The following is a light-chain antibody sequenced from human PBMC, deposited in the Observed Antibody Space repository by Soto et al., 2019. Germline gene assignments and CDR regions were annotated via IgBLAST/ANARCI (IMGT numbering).Light chain of an antibody. V-gene: IGLV2-11*01. CDR3: CSYAGGQLI. J-gene: IGLJ1*01. Sequence: QSALTQPRSVSGSPGQSVTISCTGTSSDVGAYPYVSWYQQHPGKAPKLMIYDVSKRPSGVPDRFSGSKSGNTASLTISGLQAEDEADYYCCSYAGGQLIFGTETKVTVL. CDR1: SSDVGAYPY. CDR2: DVS.